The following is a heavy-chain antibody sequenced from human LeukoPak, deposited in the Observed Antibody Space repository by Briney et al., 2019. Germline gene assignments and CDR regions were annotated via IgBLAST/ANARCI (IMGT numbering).Heavy chain of an antibody. D-gene: IGHD1-1*01. Sequence: ASVKVSCKASGYIFTNFGINWVRQAPGQGVEGMGWISGYNGYTHYGQKFHGRVTMTTETSTSTVYMDLRSLRSDDTAVYFCARGRGHRLMEYTLDPDYWGQGTLVTVSS. CDR2: ISGYNGYT. CDR1: GYIFTNFG. J-gene: IGHJ4*02. CDR3: ARGRGHRLMEYTLDPDY. V-gene: IGHV1-18*01.